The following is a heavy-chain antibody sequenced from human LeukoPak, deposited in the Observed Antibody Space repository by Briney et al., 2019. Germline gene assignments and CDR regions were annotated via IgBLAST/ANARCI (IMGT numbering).Heavy chain of an antibody. Sequence: GASVKVSCKASGYTFTGYYMHWVRQAPGQGLEWMGWINPNSGGTNYAQKFQGRVTMTRDTSISTAYMELSRLRSDDTAVYYCARGLGLRGYSHGVPYYAYFDYWGQGTLVTVSS. J-gene: IGHJ4*02. V-gene: IGHV1-2*02. CDR3: ARGLGLRGYSHGVPYYAYFDY. D-gene: IGHD5-18*01. CDR2: INPNSGGT. CDR1: GYTFTGYY.